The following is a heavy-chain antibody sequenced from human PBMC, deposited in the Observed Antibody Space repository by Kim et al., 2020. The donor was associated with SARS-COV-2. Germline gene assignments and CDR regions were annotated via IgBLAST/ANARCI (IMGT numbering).Heavy chain of an antibody. CDR3: TLFMVRGVMGYYYGMDV. Sequence: GGSLRLSCTASGFTFGDYAMSWFRQAPGKGLEWVGFIRSKAYGGTTEYAASVKGRFTISRDDSKSIAYLQMNSLKTEDTAVYYCTLFMVRGVMGYYYGMDVWGQGTTVTVSS. V-gene: IGHV3-49*03. CDR2: IRSKAYGGTT. D-gene: IGHD3-10*01. J-gene: IGHJ6*02. CDR1: GFTFGDYA.